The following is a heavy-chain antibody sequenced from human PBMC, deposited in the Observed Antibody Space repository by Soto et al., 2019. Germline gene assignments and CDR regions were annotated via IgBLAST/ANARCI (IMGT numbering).Heavy chain of an antibody. V-gene: IGHV1-18*04. Sequence: ASVKVSCKASGYTFTGYGISWVRQAPGQGLEWMGWISAYNGNTNYAQKLQGRVTMTTDTSTSTAYMELRSLRSDDTAVYYCARDYDANDAFDIWGQGTMVTVSS. CDR3: ARDYDANDAFDI. CDR2: ISAYNGNT. J-gene: IGHJ3*02. CDR1: GYTFTGYG. D-gene: IGHD3-16*01.